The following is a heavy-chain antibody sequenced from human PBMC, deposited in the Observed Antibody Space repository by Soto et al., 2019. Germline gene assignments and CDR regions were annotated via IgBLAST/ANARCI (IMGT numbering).Heavy chain of an antibody. D-gene: IGHD1-26*01. J-gene: IGHJ3*01. V-gene: IGHV2-5*01. Sequence: QGSLKESGPTLAKSTQTLTLTCTFSGFSLTTSGVGVGWIRQPPGKALEWLSLIYWNDDKRYSPSLKSRLAIVKDTTKNQVVFTMTNMDPMDAATYYCVRWAKGAFDVWGQGTMVPVSS. CDR1: GFSLTTSGVG. CDR2: IYWNDDK. CDR3: VRWAKGAFDV.